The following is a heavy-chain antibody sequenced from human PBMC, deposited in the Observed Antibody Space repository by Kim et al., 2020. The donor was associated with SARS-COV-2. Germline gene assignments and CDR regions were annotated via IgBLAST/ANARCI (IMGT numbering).Heavy chain of an antibody. V-gene: IGHV4-39*07. Sequence: SETLSLTCSVSGGTFSRSSSFWAWIRQPPGKGLEWIGYIYYSGTTYYNPSLMSRATISVDSSKNQISLMLTSVTAADTAVYFCSHKTGGGYDDAYDIWGQGTLVTVSS. CDR2: IYYSGTT. J-gene: IGHJ3*02. CDR1: GGTFSRSSSF. D-gene: IGHD1-26*01. CDR3: SHKTGGGYDDAYDI.